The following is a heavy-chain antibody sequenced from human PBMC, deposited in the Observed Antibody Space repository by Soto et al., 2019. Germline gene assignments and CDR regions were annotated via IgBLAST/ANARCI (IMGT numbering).Heavy chain of an antibody. D-gene: IGHD6-19*01. CDR3: ARNPNSSGWYYFDY. CDR2: IYYSGST. CDR1: GGSISSYY. Sequence: SETLSLTCTVSGGSISSYYWSWIRQPPGKGLEWIGYIYYSGSTNYNPSLKSRVTISVDTSKNQFSLKLSSVTAADTAVYYCARNPNSSGWYYFDYWGQGTLVTVS. J-gene: IGHJ4*02. V-gene: IGHV4-59*01.